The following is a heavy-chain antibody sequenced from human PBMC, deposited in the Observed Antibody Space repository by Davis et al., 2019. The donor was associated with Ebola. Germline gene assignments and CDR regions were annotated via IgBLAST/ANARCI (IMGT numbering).Heavy chain of an antibody. CDR1: GGSFSGYY. CDR3: ARGPRGGYRYTGNRGNFDY. D-gene: IGHD3-16*02. Sequence: SETLSLTCAVYGGSFSGYYWSWIRQPPGKGLEWIGEINHSGSTNYNPSLKSRVTISVDTSKNQFSLKLSSVTAADTAVYYCARGPRGGYRYTGNRGNFDYWGQGTLVTVSS. V-gene: IGHV4-34*01. CDR2: INHSGST. J-gene: IGHJ4*02.